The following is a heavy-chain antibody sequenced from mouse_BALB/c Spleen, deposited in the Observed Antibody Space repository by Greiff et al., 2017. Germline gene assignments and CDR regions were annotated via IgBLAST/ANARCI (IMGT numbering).Heavy chain of an antibody. CDR2: ISYSGST. V-gene: IGHV3-2*02. J-gene: IGHJ2*01. CDR3: AREGSTAFDY. D-gene: IGHD1-2*01. CDR1: GYSITSDYA. Sequence: DVKLQESGPGLVKPSQSLSLTCTVTGYSITSDYAWNWIRQFPGNKLEWMGYISYSGSTSYNPSLKSRIAITRDTSKNQFFLQLNSVTTEDTATYYCAREGSTAFDYWGQGTTLTVSS.